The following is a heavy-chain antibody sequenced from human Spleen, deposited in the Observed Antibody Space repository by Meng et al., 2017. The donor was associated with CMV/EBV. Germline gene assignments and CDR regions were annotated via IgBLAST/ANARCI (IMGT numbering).Heavy chain of an antibody. Sequence: KVSCKASGGTFSNYAVTCVRQAPGQGLEWMGAIIPILGATNYAQKFQGRVTITTDGSTRAAYMELSSLRSDDTAVYYCARASGWFGPWGQGTLVTVSS. J-gene: IGHJ5*02. D-gene: IGHD3-10*01. V-gene: IGHV1-69*05. CDR1: GGTFSNYA. CDR3: ARASGWFGP. CDR2: IIPILGAT.